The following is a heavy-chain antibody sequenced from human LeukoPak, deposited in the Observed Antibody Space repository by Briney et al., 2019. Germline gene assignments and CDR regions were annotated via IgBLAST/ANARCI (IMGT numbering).Heavy chain of an antibody. V-gene: IGHV3-49*03. D-gene: IGHD6-13*01. CDR1: GFTFGDYA. Sequence: GGSLRLSCTASGFTFGDYAMSWFRQAPGKGLEWVSFIRSKAYGGTTEYAASVKGRFTISRDNAKNSLYLQMNSLRAEDTAVYYCARDDRGIAAAGSMDVWGQGTTVTVSS. J-gene: IGHJ6*02. CDR3: ARDDRGIAAAGSMDV. CDR2: IRSKAYGGTT.